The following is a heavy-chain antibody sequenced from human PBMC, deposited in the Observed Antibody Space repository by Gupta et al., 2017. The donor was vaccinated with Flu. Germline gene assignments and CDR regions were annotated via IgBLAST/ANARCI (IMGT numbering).Heavy chain of an antibody. J-gene: IGHJ2*01. Sequence: HWVRQAPGQGPEWMGWINPDRGTVCYAQRFQGRVTMTRDTSNGTIDRDLRRLRSYDTAVYYCARAPSIAGWYFDSWGRGTLVTVSS. D-gene: IGHD2-15*01. CDR2: INPDRGTV. CDR3: ARAPSIAGWYFDS. V-gene: IGHV1-2*02.